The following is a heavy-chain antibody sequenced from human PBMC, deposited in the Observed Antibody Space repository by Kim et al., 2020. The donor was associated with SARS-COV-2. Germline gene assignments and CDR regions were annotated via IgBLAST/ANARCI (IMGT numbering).Heavy chain of an antibody. CDR2: IYSGGST. V-gene: IGHV3-53*01. Sequence: GGSLRLSCAASGFTVSSNYMSWVRQAPGKGLEWVSVIYSGGSTYYADSVKGRFTISRDNSKNTLYLQMNSLRAEDTAVYYCARGYSSSSVGVWWYYYYGMDVWGQGTTVTVSS. CDR3: ARGYSSSSVGVWWYYYYGMDV. J-gene: IGHJ6*02. D-gene: IGHD6-6*01. CDR1: GFTVSSNY.